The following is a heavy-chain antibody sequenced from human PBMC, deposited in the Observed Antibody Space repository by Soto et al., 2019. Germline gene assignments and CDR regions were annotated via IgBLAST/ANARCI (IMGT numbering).Heavy chain of an antibody. V-gene: IGHV4-59*01. CDR3: ARDLGYYYDSSGYKAFDI. D-gene: IGHD3-22*01. J-gene: IGHJ3*02. CDR1: GGSISSYY. CDR2: IYYSGST. Sequence: SETLSLTCTVSGGSISSYYWIWIRQPPGKGLEWIGYIYYSGSTNYNPSLKSRVTISVDTSKNQFSLKLSSVTAADTAVYYCARDLGYYYDSSGYKAFDIWGQGTMVTVSS.